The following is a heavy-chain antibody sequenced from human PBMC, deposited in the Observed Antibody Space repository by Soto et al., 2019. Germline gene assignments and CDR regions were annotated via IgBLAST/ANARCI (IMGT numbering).Heavy chain of an antibody. J-gene: IGHJ4*02. CDR3: ARGWGSVAGLDY. CDR1: GFTFSDYA. V-gene: IGHV3-23*01. Sequence: EVQLLQSGGGLVQPGGSLRLSCAASGFTFSDYAMTWVRQAPGKGLEWVSGISGPGDSTYYAGSVRGRFTISRDNSKNTLYLQMNSLRAEDTAVYYCARGWGSVAGLDYWGQGTLVTVSS. D-gene: IGHD6-19*01. CDR2: ISGPGDST.